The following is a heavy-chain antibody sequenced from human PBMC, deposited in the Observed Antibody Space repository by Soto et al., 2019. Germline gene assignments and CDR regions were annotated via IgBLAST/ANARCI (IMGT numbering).Heavy chain of an antibody. Sequence: GGSLRLSCAASGFTFSSYAMTWVRQAPGKGLEWVSSISGSGGTTYYADSVKGRFTISRDNSKNTLYLQMNSLRAEDTAVYYCTKRRGATTSLNAFDIWGQGTMVTVSS. V-gene: IGHV3-23*01. CDR1: GFTFSSYA. J-gene: IGHJ3*02. CDR3: TKRRGATTSLNAFDI. CDR2: ISGSGGTT. D-gene: IGHD1-26*01.